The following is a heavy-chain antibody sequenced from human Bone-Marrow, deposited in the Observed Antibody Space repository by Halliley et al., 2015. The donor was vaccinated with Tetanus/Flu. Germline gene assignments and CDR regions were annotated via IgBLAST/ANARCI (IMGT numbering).Heavy chain of an antibody. V-gene: IGHV3-30*02. D-gene: IGHD3-22*01. CDR2: YDGSNK. Sequence: YDGSNKYYADSGKGRFTISRDNSKNTLYLQMNSLRAEDTAVYYCAKDFNYYDRSGYYYELPRFDYWGQGTLVTVSS. J-gene: IGHJ4*02. CDR3: AKDFNYYDRSGYYYELPRFDY.